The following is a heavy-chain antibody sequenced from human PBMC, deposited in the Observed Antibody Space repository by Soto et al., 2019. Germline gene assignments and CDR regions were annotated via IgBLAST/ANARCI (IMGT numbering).Heavy chain of an antibody. Sequence: KPSETLSLTCTVSGGSISSGGYYWSWIRQHPGKGLEWIGYIYYSGSTYYNPSLKSRVTISVDTSKNQFSLKLSSVTAADTAVYNCARDRLGCSSTSCYSDYDILTGHFRRYYYYGMDVWGQGTTVTVSS. J-gene: IGHJ6*02. D-gene: IGHD2-2*01. CDR3: ARDRLGCSSTSCYSDYDILTGHFRRYYYYGMDV. V-gene: IGHV4-31*03. CDR2: IYYSGST. CDR1: GGSISSGGYY.